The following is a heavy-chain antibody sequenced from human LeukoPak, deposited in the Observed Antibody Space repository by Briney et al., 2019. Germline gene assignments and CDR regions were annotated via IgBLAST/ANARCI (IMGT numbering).Heavy chain of an antibody. J-gene: IGHJ4*02. CDR1: GYMASDYY. CDR3: ARVRDNACDY. D-gene: IGHD1-1*01. Sequence: ASVTVSCMNSGYMASDYYMQWVRQAPGQGLEWMGWLRGDTGDTDSPQKFKGRVTMTRDTATNTAYMQLSRLTYDDTAIYFCARVRDNACDYWGQGTLVTVSS. CDR2: LRGDTGDT. V-gene: IGHV1-2*02.